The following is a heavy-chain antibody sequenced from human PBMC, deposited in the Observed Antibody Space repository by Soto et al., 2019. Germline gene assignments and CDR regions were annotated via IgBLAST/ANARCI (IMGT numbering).Heavy chain of an antibody. CDR1: GGSISSSSYY. CDR3: ARQLGYCSGGSCYYFDY. CDR2: IYYSGST. Sequence: SETLSLTCTVSGGSISSSSYYWGWIRQPPGKGLEWIGSIYYSGSTYYNPSLKSRVTISVDTSKNQFSLKLSSVTAADTAVYYCARQLGYCSGGSCYYFDYWGQGTLVTVSS. J-gene: IGHJ4*02. D-gene: IGHD2-15*01. V-gene: IGHV4-39*01.